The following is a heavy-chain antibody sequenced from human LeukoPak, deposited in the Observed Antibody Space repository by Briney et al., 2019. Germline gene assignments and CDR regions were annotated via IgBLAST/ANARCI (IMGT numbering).Heavy chain of an antibody. J-gene: IGHJ5*02. CDR3: ARDRATIAGRNCFDP. V-gene: IGHV1-2*02. Sequence: ASVKVSCEASGYTFTGYYMHWVRQAPGQGLEWMGWINPNSGVTNYAQKFQGRVTMTRDRSISTAYMELSRLRSDDTAVYYCARDRATIAGRNCFDPWGQGTLVTVSS. CDR2: INPNSGVT. D-gene: IGHD6-6*01. CDR1: GYTFTGYY.